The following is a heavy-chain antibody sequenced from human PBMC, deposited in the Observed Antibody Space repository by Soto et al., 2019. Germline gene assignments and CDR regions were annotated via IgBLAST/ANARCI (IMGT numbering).Heavy chain of an antibody. D-gene: IGHD1-26*01. Sequence: SETLSLTCTVSGCSISSSSYYWGWIRQPPGKGLEWIGSMYYSGSTYYNPSLKSRVTISVDTSKNQFSLKLNSVTAADTAVYYCATFSGSYYKGDDYWGQGTLVTVSS. CDR2: MYYSGST. CDR1: GCSISSSSYY. J-gene: IGHJ4*02. V-gene: IGHV4-39*01. CDR3: ATFSGSYYKGDDY.